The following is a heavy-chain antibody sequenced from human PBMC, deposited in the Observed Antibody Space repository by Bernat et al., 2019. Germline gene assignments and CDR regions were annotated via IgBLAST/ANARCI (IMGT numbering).Heavy chain of an antibody. J-gene: IGHJ4*02. Sequence: QVQLVESGGGVVQPGRSLRLSCAASGFTFSSYGMHWVRQAPGKGLEWVAVISYDGSNKYYADPVKGRFTISRDNSKNTLYLQMNSLRAEDTAVYYCAKDASGWENYMDLNFDYRGQGTLVTVSS. CDR2: ISYDGSNK. V-gene: IGHV3-30*18. CDR3: AKDASGWENYMDLNFDY. D-gene: IGHD6-19*01. CDR1: GFTFSSYG.